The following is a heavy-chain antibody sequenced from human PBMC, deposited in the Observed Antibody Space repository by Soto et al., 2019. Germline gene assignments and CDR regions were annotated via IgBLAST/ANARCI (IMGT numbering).Heavy chain of an antibody. CDR2: VSGSGGST. V-gene: IGHV3-23*01. J-gene: IGHJ4*02. D-gene: IGHD1-1*01. CDR1: GLTFSNYA. Sequence: DVQLLESGGDLVQPGGSLRLSCAASGLTFSNYAMNWVRQAPGMGLEWVAAVSGSGGSTHYAASVKGRFTISRDNSKNNLYLQMNGLRAEDTAIYYCAKGDSVSRYSDTYYFDSWGQGALVSVSS. CDR3: AKGDSVSRYSDTYYFDS.